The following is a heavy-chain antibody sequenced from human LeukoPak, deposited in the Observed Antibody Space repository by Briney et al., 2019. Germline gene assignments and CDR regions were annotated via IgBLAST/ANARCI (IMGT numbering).Heavy chain of an antibody. D-gene: IGHD6-19*01. J-gene: IGHJ4*02. CDR3: AKDGAGSSGWYGWVGGQYFDY. CDR1: GFIVSTNY. CDR2: ISGSGGST. V-gene: IGHV3-23*01. Sequence: GGSLRLSCAASGFIVSTNYMSWVRQAPGKGLEWVSAISGSGGSTYYADSVKGRFTISRDNSKNTLYLQMNSLRAEDTAVYYCAKDGAGSSGWYGWVGGQYFDYWGQGTLVTVSS.